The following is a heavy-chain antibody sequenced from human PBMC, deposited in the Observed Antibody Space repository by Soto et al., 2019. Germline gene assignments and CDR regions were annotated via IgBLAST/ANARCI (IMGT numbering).Heavy chain of an antibody. V-gene: IGHV1-58*01. J-gene: IGHJ3*02. D-gene: IGHD1-7*01. CDR3: AAARIMGHPRGYSITGTTSDAFDI. CDR2: IVVGSGNT. Sequence: PVKVSSKASGFTFTSSALQWVRQARGQRLEWIGRIVVGSGNTNYAQKFQERGTITSDMSTSTAYMELSSLRSEATAVYFCAAARIMGHPRGYSITGTTSDAFDIWGQGTIVSVSS. CDR1: GFTFTSSA.